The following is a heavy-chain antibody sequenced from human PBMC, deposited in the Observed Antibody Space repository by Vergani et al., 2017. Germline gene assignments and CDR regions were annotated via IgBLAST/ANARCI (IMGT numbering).Heavy chain of an antibody. Sequence: QVQLQESGPGLVKPSQTLSLTCTVSGGSISSGGYYWSWIRQHPGKGLEWIGYIYYSGSTYYNPSLKSRVTISVDTSKNQFSLKLSSVPAADSAVYYCARSHSIYEFWRGYQYHAFAMWSQGTMVSVSS. CDR1: GGSISSGGYY. CDR3: ARSHSIYEFWRGYQYHAFAM. CDR2: IYYSGST. D-gene: IGHD3-3*01. J-gene: IGHJ3*02. V-gene: IGHV4-31*03.